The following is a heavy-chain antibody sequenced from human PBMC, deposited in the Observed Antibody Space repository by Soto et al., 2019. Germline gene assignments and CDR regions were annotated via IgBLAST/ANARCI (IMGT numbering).Heavy chain of an antibody. Sequence: PSETLSLTCIVSGGSISSSSYYWDWIRQPPGKGLEWMGSVYHSGNTHDTPSLKSRATVSINLSNKQFSLKLTSVSAADTAVYYCGRNAPMGVRAVGLDVGGQGTTVTVSS. D-gene: IGHD3-16*01. CDR1: GGSISSSSYY. CDR3: GRNAPMGVRAVGLDV. J-gene: IGHJ6*02. V-gene: IGHV4-39*01. CDR2: VYHSGNT.